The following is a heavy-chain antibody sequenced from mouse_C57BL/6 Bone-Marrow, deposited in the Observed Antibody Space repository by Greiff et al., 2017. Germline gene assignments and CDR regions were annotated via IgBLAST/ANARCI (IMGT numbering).Heavy chain of an antibody. CDR2: IYPGGGYT. CDR1: GYTFTNYW. CDR3: ARKTAQAYFDY. V-gene: IGHV1-63*01. J-gene: IGHJ2*01. D-gene: IGHD3-2*02. Sequence: QVHVKQSGAELVRPGTSVKMSCKASGYTFTNYWIGWAKQRPGHGLEWIGDIYPGGGYTNYNEKFKGKATLTADKSSSTAYMQFSSLTSEDSAIYYCARKTAQAYFDYWGQGTTLTVSS.